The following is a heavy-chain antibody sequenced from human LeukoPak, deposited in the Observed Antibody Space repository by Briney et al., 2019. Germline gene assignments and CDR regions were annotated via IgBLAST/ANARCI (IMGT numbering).Heavy chain of an antibody. V-gene: IGHV4-30-4*01. D-gene: IGHD3-22*01. CDR2: IYYSGST. CDR3: ARQKYYDSSGST. Sequence: PSETLSLTCTVSGGSLRRGDYYWSWIRQPPGKGLEWIGYIYYSGSTYYNPSLKSRVTISVDTSKNQFSLKLSSVTAADTAVYYCARQKYYDSSGSTWGQGTLVTVSS. J-gene: IGHJ5*02. CDR1: GGSLRRGDYY.